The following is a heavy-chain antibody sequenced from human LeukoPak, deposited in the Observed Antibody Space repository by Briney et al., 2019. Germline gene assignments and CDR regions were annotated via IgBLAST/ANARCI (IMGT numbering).Heavy chain of an antibody. CDR1: GGSISSYY. V-gene: IGHV4-59*08. Sequence: SETLSLTCTVSGGSISSYYWTWLRQPPGTGLEWIGYIYYSGSTNYNPSLKSRVTMSVDTSKNQFPLKLSSVTAADTAVYFCASAPYSSRWEHFDYWGQGALVTVSS. CDR3: ASAPYSSRWEHFDY. CDR2: IYYSGST. D-gene: IGHD6-13*01. J-gene: IGHJ4*02.